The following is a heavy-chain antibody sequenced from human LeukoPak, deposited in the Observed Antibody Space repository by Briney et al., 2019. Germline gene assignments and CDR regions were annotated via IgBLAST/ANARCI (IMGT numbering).Heavy chain of an antibody. J-gene: IGHJ4*02. D-gene: IGHD6-19*01. V-gene: IGHV4-61*01. Sequence: SETLSLTCTVSGGSVSSGSYYWSWIRQPPGKGLEWIGYIYYSGSTNYNPSFKSRVTISVDTSKNQFSLKLSSVTAADTAVYYCAREVIAVAGPPYFDYWGQGTLVTVSS. CDR1: GGSVSSGSYY. CDR3: AREVIAVAGPPYFDY. CDR2: IYYSGST.